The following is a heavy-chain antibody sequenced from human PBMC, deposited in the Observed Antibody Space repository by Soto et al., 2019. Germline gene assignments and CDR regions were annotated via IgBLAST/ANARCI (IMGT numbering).Heavy chain of an antibody. CDR1: GYSFTNYW. J-gene: IGHJ4*02. CDR3: VRPDSTGYYTH. D-gene: IGHD3-22*01. CDR2: INPADSDT. Sequence: PGESLKISCXASGYSFTNYWIGSVRQMPGKGLEWMGIINPADSDTRYSPSFQGQVTVSVDKSISTAYLQRGSLKASDTAMYYCVRPDSTGYYTHWGQGTSVTVSS. V-gene: IGHV5-51*01.